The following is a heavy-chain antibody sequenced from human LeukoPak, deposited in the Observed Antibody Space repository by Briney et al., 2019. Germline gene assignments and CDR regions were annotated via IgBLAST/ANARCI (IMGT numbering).Heavy chain of an antibody. V-gene: IGHV3-30*18. D-gene: IGHD1-26*01. J-gene: IGHJ3*02. CDR3: AKELVGATRWYAFDI. CDR2: ISYDGSNK. Sequence: PGGSLRLSCAASGFTFSSYGMHWVRQAPGKGLEWVAVISYDGSNKYYADSVKGRFTISRDNSKNTLYLQMNSLRAEDTAVYYCAKELVGATRWYAFDIWGQGTMVTVSS. CDR1: GFTFSSYG.